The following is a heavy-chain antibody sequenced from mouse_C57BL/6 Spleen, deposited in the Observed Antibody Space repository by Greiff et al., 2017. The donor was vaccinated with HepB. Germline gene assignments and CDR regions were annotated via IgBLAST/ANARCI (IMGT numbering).Heavy chain of an antibody. CDR2: IWSGGST. CDR1: GFSLTSYG. J-gene: IGHJ1*03. D-gene: IGHD1-1*01. Sequence: VKLVESGPGLVQPSQSLSITCTVSGFSLTSYGVHWVRQSPGKGLEWLGVIWSGGSTDYNAAFISRLSISKDNSKSQVFFKMNSLQADDTAIYYCARNFPVVATRYFDVWGTGTTVTVSS. CDR3: ARNFPVVATRYFDV. V-gene: IGHV2-2*01.